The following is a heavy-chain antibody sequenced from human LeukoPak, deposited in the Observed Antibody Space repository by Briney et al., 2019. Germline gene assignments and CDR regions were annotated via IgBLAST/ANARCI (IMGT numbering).Heavy chain of an antibody. CDR2: IYPGDSDT. CDR1: GYSFTSYW. V-gene: IGHV5-51*01. D-gene: IGHD3-3*01. Sequence: GESLKISCKGSGYSFTSYWIGWVRQMLGKGLEWMGIIYPGDSDTRYSPSFQGQVTISADKSISTAYLQWSSLKASDTAMYYCARHSQKTDFWSGYSYWFDPWGQGTLVTVSS. J-gene: IGHJ5*02. CDR3: ARHSQKTDFWSGYSYWFDP.